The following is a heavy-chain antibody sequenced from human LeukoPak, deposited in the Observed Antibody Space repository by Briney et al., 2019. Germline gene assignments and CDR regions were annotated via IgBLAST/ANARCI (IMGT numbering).Heavy chain of an antibody. D-gene: IGHD3-10*01. Sequence: PSETLSLTCTVSGGSISSYYWSWIRQPAGKGLEWIGRIYTSGSTNYNPSLKSRVTMSVDTSKNQFSLKLSSVTAADTAVYYCARSLYGSGSYYNWFDPWGQGTLVTVSS. CDR3: ARSLYGSGSYYNWFDP. J-gene: IGHJ5*02. CDR2: IYTSGST. V-gene: IGHV4-4*07. CDR1: GGSISSYY.